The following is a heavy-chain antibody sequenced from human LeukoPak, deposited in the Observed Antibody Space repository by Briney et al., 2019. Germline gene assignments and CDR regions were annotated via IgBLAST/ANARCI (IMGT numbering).Heavy chain of an antibody. CDR1: GXSISGQW. V-gene: IGHV3-7*01. Sequence: PGGSLRLSCVASGXSISGQWMNWVRQAPGQGLEWVANIKHDGSEEYYVDSVKGRFTVSRDDGRNSVSLQMNSVRAEDTAVYYCGYTNNFYHWGQGTLVVVSS. CDR2: IKHDGSEE. J-gene: IGHJ4*02. CDR3: GYTNNFYH. D-gene: IGHD3-16*02.